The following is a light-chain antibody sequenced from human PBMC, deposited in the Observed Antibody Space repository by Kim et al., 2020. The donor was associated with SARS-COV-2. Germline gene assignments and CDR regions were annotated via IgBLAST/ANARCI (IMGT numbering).Light chain of an antibody. V-gene: IGLV2-14*01. CDR2: EVT. J-gene: IGLJ3*02. CDR1: SSDVGAFDY. Sequence: QSALTQPASVSGSPGQSITISCTGTSSDVGAFDYVSWYQQHPTKAPKLMVFEVTKRPSGISNRFSGSKSGNSATLTISGLQAEDGADYYCASYTNTNTWVFGGGTQLTVL. CDR3: ASYTNTNTWV.